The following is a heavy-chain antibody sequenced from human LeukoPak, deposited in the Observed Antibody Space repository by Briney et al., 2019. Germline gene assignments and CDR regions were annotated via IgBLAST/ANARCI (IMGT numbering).Heavy chain of an antibody. CDR2: IKQDGSEK. J-gene: IGHJ4*02. D-gene: IGHD3-10*01. V-gene: IGHV3-7*01. CDR1: GFTFSNYW. Sequence: GGSLRLSCAASGFTFSNYWLTWVRQAPGQGLEWVANIKQDGSEKHYVDSVKGRFTISRDNAKNSLYLQMNSLRAEDSAVYYCARGNTYYYGSGSYYLRAFDYWGQGTLVTVSS. CDR3: ARGNTYYYGSGSYYLRAFDY.